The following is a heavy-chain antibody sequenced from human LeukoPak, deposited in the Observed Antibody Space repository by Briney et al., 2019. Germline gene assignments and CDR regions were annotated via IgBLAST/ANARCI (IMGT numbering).Heavy chain of an antibody. Sequence: AGGSLRLSCAASGFTFSSYSMNWVRQAPGKGLEWVSAISGSGGSTYYADSVKGRFTISRDNSKNTLYLQMNSLRAEDTAVYYCAKAPPLYDSWAFDIWGQGTMVTVSS. CDR1: GFTFSSYS. D-gene: IGHD3-22*01. CDR2: ISGSGGST. CDR3: AKAPPLYDSWAFDI. V-gene: IGHV3-23*01. J-gene: IGHJ3*02.